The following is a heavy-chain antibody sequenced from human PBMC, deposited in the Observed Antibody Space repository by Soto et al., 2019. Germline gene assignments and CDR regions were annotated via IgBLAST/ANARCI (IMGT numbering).Heavy chain of an antibody. CDR2: IIPLFGTA. D-gene: IGHD6-19*01. CDR1: GGTFSTYA. Sequence: QVQLVQSGAEVKQPGSSVKVSCKTSGGTFSTYAIYWVRQAPGQGLEWMGAIIPLFGTADYAQQVQGRVTITADESTSPAYMELSSLRSEDTAVYYWARPKGSYSSGYYYFDYWGQGTLVTVSS. CDR3: ARPKGSYSSGYYYFDY. J-gene: IGHJ4*02. V-gene: IGHV1-69*01.